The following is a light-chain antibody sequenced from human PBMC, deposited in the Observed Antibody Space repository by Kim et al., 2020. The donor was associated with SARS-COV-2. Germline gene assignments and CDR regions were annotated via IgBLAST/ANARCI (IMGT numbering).Light chain of an antibody. CDR1: INDVGHVYNY. CDR2: EAT. V-gene: IGLV2-8*01. Sequence: QSVTISYTGTINDVGHVYNYVSWYQQHPGKAPKLMIYEATKRPSGVPDRFSGSKSGNTASLTVSGLQADDEADYYCSSYAVSNNVVFGGGTKLTVL. J-gene: IGLJ2*01. CDR3: SSYAVSNNVV.